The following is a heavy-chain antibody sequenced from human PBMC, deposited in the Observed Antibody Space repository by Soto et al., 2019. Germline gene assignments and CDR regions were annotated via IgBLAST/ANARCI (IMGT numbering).Heavy chain of an antibody. CDR3: LRQAGGASPPGDDY. CDR2: VNPDTGDT. D-gene: IGHD4-17*01. Sequence: QVQLVQSGAEVKKPGASVKVSCKASGYTFVAFDLAWVRQASGQGVGWVGWVNPDTGDTTYKRKLQGRLSMTRDTCINTVYMGLSSLTPDDTGMYFCLRQAGGASPPGDDYWGKGTLVTVSP. J-gene: IGHJ4*02. CDR1: GYTFVAFD. V-gene: IGHV1-8*01.